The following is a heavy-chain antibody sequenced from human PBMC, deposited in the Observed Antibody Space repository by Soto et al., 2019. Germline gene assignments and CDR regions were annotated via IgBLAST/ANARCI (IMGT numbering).Heavy chain of an antibody. Sequence: GCLRRTCSASGFTFSNFAMTWVRQAPGEGLEWVSSISGTDDYTYYADSVRGRFTISRENSISTLSLQMHSLGSDDTAVYYCAKESWNHNPRPADYLDYWGQGTLVTVYS. CDR3: AKESWNHNPRPADYLDY. D-gene: IGHD1-1*01. CDR1: GFTFSNFA. V-gene: IGHV3-23*01. J-gene: IGHJ4*02. CDR2: ISGTDDYT.